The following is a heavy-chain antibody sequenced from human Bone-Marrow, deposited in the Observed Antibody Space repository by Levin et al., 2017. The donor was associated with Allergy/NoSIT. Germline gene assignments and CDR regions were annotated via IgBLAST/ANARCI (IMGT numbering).Heavy chain of an antibody. J-gene: IGHJ6*02. CDR1: GFTFENFA. D-gene: IGHD2-15*01. V-gene: IGHV3-9*01. Sequence: PGGSLRLSCAASGFTFENFAMHWVRQAPGKGLEWVSGISGNGKTKGYAESVTGRFNISRDNAKKSLFLEMNSLRTEDTALYYCAKEIKALRLPRYGMHVWGQGTMVTVPS. CDR3: AKEIKALRLPRYGMHV. CDR2: ISGNGKTK.